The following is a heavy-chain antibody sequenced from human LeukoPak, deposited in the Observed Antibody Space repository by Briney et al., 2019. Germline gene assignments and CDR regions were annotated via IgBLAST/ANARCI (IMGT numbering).Heavy chain of an antibody. CDR2: ISGSGGST. CDR1: GFTFSSYW. CDR3: AKSQDWYSSGWYDY. J-gene: IGHJ4*02. D-gene: IGHD6-19*01. Sequence: GGSLRLSCAASGFTFSSYWMSWVRQAPGKGLEWVSAISGSGGSTYYADSVKGRFTISRDNSKNTLYLQMNSLRAEDTAVYYCAKSQDWYSSGWYDYWGQGTLVTVSS. V-gene: IGHV3-23*01.